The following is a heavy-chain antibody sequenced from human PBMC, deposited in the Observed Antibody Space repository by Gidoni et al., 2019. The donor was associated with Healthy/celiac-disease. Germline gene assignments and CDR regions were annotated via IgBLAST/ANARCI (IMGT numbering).Heavy chain of an antibody. D-gene: IGHD3-10*01. CDR3: ARVNMYYGSGSYRAFDY. CDR1: GGSLSIGDYS. V-gene: IGHV4-30-4*01. Sequence: QVQLQDSGPLLVQPSQTLSLTFTVAGGSLSIGDYSWSWIRQPPGKGLEWIGYIYYSGSTYFNPSLKSRVTISEDTSKNQFSLKLSSVTAADTAVYYCARVNMYYGSGSYRAFDYWGQGTLVTVSS. J-gene: IGHJ4*02. CDR2: IYYSGST.